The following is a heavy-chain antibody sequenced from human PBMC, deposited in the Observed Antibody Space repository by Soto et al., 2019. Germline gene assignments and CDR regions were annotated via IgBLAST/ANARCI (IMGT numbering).Heavy chain of an antibody. J-gene: IGHJ6*02. V-gene: IGHV1-58*01. CDR1: GLTFTSSA. CDR3: AAPYYDFWSGYSGGYGYYYGMDV. CDR2: IVVGSGNT. Sequence: SVKVSCKASGLTFTSSAVQWVRQARGQRLEWIGWIVVGSGNTNYAQKFQERVTITRDMSTSTAYMELSSLRSEDTAVYYCAAPYYDFWSGYSGGYGYYYGMDVWGQGTTVTVSS. D-gene: IGHD3-3*01.